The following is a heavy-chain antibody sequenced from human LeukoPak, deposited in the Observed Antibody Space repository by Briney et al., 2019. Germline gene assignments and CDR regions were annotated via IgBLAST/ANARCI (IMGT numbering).Heavy chain of an antibody. V-gene: IGHV3-23*01. Sequence: GGSLRLSCAASGFTFGTTAMSWVCQAPGMGPEWVSTFGRSGSDTYYSDSVKGRFTVFRDISRNTLYQQMNSLRDEDTAVYYCAKGSLGSWYYFDLWGQGTLVTVSS. D-gene: IGHD6-13*01. CDR2: FGRSGSDT. CDR1: GFTFGTTA. J-gene: IGHJ4*02. CDR3: AKGSLGSWYYFDL.